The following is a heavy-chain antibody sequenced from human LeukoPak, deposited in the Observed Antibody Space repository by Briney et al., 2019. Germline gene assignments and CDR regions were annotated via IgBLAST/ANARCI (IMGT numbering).Heavy chain of an antibody. V-gene: IGHV1-46*01. Sequence: GASVKVSCKASGYTFTSYYIHWVRQAPGQGLGWMGIINPSAGSTTYPQKLQGRVTLTRDTSTSTVYMELSSLRSEDTAVYYCARAGGGGNAFDIWGQGTMVTVSS. J-gene: IGHJ3*02. CDR2: INPSAGST. CDR1: GYTFTSYY. D-gene: IGHD4-23*01. CDR3: ARAGGGGNAFDI.